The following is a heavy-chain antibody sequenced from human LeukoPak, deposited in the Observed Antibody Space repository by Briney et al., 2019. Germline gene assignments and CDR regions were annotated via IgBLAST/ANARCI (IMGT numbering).Heavy chain of an antibody. CDR1: GGSISSYY. CDR3: ARDSGFWTFDP. Sequence: SETLSLTCTVSGGSISSYYWSWIRQPPGKGLEWIGYIYYSGSANYNPSLKSRVTISVDTSKNQFSLNLSSVTAADTAVYYCARDSGFWTFDPWGQGALVTVSS. V-gene: IGHV4-59*12. J-gene: IGHJ5*02. D-gene: IGHD3/OR15-3a*01. CDR2: IYYSGSA.